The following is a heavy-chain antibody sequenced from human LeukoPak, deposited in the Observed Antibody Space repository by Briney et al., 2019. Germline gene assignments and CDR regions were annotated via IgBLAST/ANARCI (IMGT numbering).Heavy chain of an antibody. D-gene: IGHD6-13*01. V-gene: IGHV4-59*08. CDR1: GGSISSYY. J-gene: IGHJ4*02. Sequence: SETLSLTCTVSGGSISSYYWSWIRQPPGKGLEWIGYIYYSGSTNYNPSLKSRVTISVDTSKSQFSLKLSSVTAADTAVYYCVRGGSSWYFALGYWGQGTLVTVSS. CDR2: IYYSGST. CDR3: VRGGSSWYFALGY.